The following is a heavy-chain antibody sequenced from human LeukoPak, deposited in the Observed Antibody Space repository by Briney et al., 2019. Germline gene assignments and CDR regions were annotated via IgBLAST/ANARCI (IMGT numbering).Heavy chain of an antibody. CDR2: IYHSGST. D-gene: IGHD6-13*01. CDR3: ARGERYSREFDY. J-gene: IGHJ4*02. Sequence: SETLSLTCTVSGGSISSGGYYWSWIRQPPGKGLEWIGYIYHSGSTYYNPSLKSRVTISVDTSKNQFSLKLSSVTAADTAVYYCARGERYSREFDYWGQGTLVTVSS. V-gene: IGHV4-30-2*01. CDR1: GGSISSGGYY.